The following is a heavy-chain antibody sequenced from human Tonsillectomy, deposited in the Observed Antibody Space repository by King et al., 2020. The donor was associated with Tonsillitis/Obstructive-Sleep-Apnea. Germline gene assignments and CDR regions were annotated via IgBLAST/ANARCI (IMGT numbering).Heavy chain of an antibody. CDR1: GGAIRSSYY. CDR2: IYYNGST. V-gene: IGHV4-39*01. Sequence: QLQLQESGPGLVKPSETLSLSCPVSGGAIRSSYYWGWIRQPPGKGLEWIGNIYYNGSTSYNPSLKSRVTISVDTSKNQFSLKVSSVTASDTAVYYCARILYSSSWSHGYYYMDVWGKGTTVTVSS. J-gene: IGHJ6*03. CDR3: ARILYSSSWSHGYYYMDV. D-gene: IGHD6-13*01.